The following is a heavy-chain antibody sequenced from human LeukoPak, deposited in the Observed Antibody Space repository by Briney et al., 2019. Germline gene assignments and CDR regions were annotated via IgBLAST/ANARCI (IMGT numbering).Heavy chain of an antibody. D-gene: IGHD3-22*01. Sequence: GRSLRLSCAASGFTFSHYAMHWVRQAPGKGLEWVAVILYHGIDKYYADSVKGRFTIFRDNSKNALYLQMNSLRPEDTGVYYCARDGNYFDTTPNWFDTWGQGTLVTVSS. CDR1: GFTFSHYA. J-gene: IGHJ5*02. CDR3: ARDGNYFDTTPNWFDT. V-gene: IGHV3-30-3*01. CDR2: ILYHGIDK.